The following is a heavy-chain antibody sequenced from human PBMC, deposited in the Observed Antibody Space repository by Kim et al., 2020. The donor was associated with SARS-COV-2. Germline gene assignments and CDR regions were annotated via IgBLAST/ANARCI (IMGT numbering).Heavy chain of an antibody. D-gene: IGHD1-26*01. CDR1: GGSISSYY. J-gene: IGHJ6*03. CDR2: IYYSGST. V-gene: IGHV4-59*01. Sequence: SETLSLTCTVSGGSISSYYWSWIRQPPGKGLEWIGYIYYSGSTNYNPSLKSRVTISVDTSKNQFSLTLSSVTAADTAAAYCARGFGGSYYILYYYYVDM. CDR3: ARGFGGSYYILYYYYVDM.